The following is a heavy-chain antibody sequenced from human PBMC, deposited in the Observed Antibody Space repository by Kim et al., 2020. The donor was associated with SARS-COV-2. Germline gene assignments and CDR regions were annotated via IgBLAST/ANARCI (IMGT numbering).Heavy chain of an antibody. D-gene: IGHD3-9*01. V-gene: IGHV3-11*06. J-gene: IGHJ4*02. CDR3: ARDNSLRYFDWLLPDFDY. Sequence: KGRLTISGDNAKNSLYLKMNSLGAEDTAVYYCARDNSLRYFDWLLPDFDYWGQGTLVTVSS.